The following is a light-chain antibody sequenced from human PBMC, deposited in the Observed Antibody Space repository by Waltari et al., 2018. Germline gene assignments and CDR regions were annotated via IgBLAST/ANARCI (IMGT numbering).Light chain of an antibody. CDR3: MQGRHWPWT. Sequence: VVMTQSQLALPVTLGQPASISCRCSQRLVSSDGNTYFNWFQEGPGQSPRRLLYKVSNRDSGVPDSFRGSGAGTDFTLRISRVEAEDSGVYYCMQGRHWPWTFGHGTKVAIK. CDR2: KVS. V-gene: IGKV2-30*01. J-gene: IGKJ1*01. CDR1: QRLVSSDGNTY.